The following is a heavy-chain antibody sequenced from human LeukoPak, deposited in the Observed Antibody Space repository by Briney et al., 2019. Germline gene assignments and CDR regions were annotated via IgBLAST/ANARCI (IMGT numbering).Heavy chain of an antibody. CDR2: IHREGTTT. CDR3: ARDSDWLLFDY. J-gene: IGHJ4*02. V-gene: IGHV3-74*01. D-gene: IGHD3-9*01. Sequence: PPGGSLRLSCSDSGSTFQDYGMSWVRQAPGKGLVWVSRIHREGTTTIYADSVKGRFTISRDNGKNTLYLHMNSLRADDTAVYYCARDSDWLLFDYWGQGTLVTVSS. CDR1: GSTFQDYG.